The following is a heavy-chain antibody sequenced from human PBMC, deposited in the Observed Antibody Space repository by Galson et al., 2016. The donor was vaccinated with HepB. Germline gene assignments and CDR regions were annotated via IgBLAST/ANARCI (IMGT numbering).Heavy chain of an antibody. CDR2: IIPIFGTA. V-gene: IGHV1-69*13. Sequence: SVKVSCKASGGTFNSYALSWVRQAPGQGLEWMGEIIPIFGTANYAQRFQGRVTITADESTSTAYMELSSLRSEDTAVYYCGKVEDGYNRHDYYGMDVWGQGTTVTVSS. CDR3: GKVEDGYNRHDYYGMDV. D-gene: IGHD5-24*01. J-gene: IGHJ6*02. CDR1: GGTFNSYA.